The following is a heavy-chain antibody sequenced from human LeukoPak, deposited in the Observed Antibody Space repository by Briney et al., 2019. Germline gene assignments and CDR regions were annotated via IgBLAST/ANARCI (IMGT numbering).Heavy chain of an antibody. CDR1: GGSFSGYY. CDR2: INHSGST. Sequence: KASETLSLTCAVYGGSFSGYYWSWIRQPPGKGLEWIGEINHSGSTNYNPSLKSRVTISVDTSKNQFSLKLSSVTAADTAVYYCARGSSGFDPWGQGTLVTVSS. J-gene: IGHJ5*02. V-gene: IGHV4-34*01. CDR3: ARGSSGFDP. D-gene: IGHD6-19*01.